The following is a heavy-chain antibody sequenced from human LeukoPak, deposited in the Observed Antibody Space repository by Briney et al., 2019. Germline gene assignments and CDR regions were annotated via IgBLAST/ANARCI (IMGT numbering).Heavy chain of an antibody. D-gene: IGHD6-13*01. Sequence: VASVKVSCKASGYTFTSYYMHWVRQAPGQGLEWMGIINPSGGSTSYAQKFQGRVTTTRDTSTSTVYMELSSLRSEDTAVYYCARDQSSSWYVTPPYFDYWGQGTLVTVSS. CDR2: INPSGGST. V-gene: IGHV1-46*01. CDR3: ARDQSSSWYVTPPYFDY. CDR1: GYTFTSYY. J-gene: IGHJ4*02.